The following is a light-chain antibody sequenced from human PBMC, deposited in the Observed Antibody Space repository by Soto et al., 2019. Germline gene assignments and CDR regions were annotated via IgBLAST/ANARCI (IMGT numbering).Light chain of an antibody. Sequence: QSALTQPASVSGSPGQSITISCTGTSSDVGGYNYVSWYQQHPGKAPKLMIYDVSNRPSGVSKRFSGSKSGNTASLTISGLQAEDEAEYYCSSYTSSSTYVFGTGTKLTVL. J-gene: IGLJ1*01. CDR1: SSDVGGYNY. CDR3: SSYTSSSTYV. CDR2: DVS. V-gene: IGLV2-14*01.